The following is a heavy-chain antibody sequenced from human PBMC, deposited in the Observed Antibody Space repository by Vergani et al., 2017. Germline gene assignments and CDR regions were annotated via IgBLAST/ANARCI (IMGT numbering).Heavy chain of an antibody. D-gene: IGHD5-12*01. CDR2: VNPNSGGT. Sequence: QVQLVQSGAEVGKPGAPVKISCKASGSTFTAYYIHWVRQAPEQGLEWMGWVNPNSGGTNYAQKFQGGVTMTRDTSISTAYMELSRLRSDDTAVYYCARQKGGISDYDRNFDYWGQGTLVTVSS. J-gene: IGHJ4*02. CDR3: ARQKGGISDYDRNFDY. V-gene: IGHV1-2*02. CDR1: GSTFTAYY.